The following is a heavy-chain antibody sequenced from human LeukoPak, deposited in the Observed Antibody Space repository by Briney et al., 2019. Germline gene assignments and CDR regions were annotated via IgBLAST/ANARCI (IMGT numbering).Heavy chain of an antibody. J-gene: IGHJ4*02. CDR3: AKDLDDGVTLDY. D-gene: IGHD4-11*01. V-gene: IGHV3-48*03. Sequence: GGSLRLSCAASGFTFSSYEMNWVRQAPGKGLEWVSYISSSGSTIYYADSVKGRFTISRDNSKNTLYLQMNSLRAEDTAVYYCAKDLDDGVTLDYWGQGTLVTVSS. CDR2: ISSSGSTI. CDR1: GFTFSSYE.